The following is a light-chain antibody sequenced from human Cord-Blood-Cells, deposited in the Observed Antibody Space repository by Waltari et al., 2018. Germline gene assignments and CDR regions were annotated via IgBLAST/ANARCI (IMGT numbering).Light chain of an antibody. J-gene: IGKJ5*01. CDR1: QSISSY. CDR2: AAS. V-gene: IGKV1-39*01. Sequence: DIQMTQSPSSLSASVGDRVTITCRASQSISSYLNWYQQKPGKAPKLLIYAASSLQSGVPSRCIGSGSGTDFTLTISSLQPEDFATYYCQQSYSTPVSFGQGTRLEIK. CDR3: QQSYSTPVS.